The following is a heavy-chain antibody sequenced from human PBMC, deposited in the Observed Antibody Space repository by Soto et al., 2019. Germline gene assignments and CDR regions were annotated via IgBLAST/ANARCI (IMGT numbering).Heavy chain of an antibody. V-gene: IGHV4-59*08. CDR1: GGSISSYY. CDR2: IYDSGST. J-gene: IGHJ5*02. CDR3: ARVTTYSSSWYGGWFDP. Sequence: SETLSLTCTVSGGSISSYYWSWIRQPPGKGLEWIGYIYDSGSTNYNPSLKSRVTILVDTSKNQFSLKLSSVTAADTAVYYCARVTTYSSSWYGGWFDPWGQGTLVTVSS. D-gene: IGHD6-13*01.